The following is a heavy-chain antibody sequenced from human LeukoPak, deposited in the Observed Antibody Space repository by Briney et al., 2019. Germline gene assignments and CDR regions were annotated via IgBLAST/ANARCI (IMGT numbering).Heavy chain of an antibody. CDR1: GYSSISYW. V-gene: IGHV5-51*01. CDR3: ARSRLNFDY. J-gene: IGHJ4*02. Sequence: GESLQILCNASGYSSISYWIGYVRQLPAKGLEWMGIIYPGDSSTRYSPSFQGQVTISADKSISTAYLQWNSLKASDTAMYYCARSRLNFDYWGQGTLVTVSS. CDR2: IYPGDSST.